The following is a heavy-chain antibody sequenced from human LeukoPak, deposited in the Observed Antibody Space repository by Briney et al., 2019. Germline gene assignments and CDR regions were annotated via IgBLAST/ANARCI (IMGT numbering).Heavy chain of an antibody. CDR2: INHSGGST. D-gene: IGHD3-22*01. Sequence: AGSVKDSCMASGYTFTSYYMHWGRHAPRQGLECRVIINHSGGSTRDAKKFQGRVRMTRDPTASTDYMEVTRLRSDDTAVYYCARGPYYYDSSGYSIDYWGQGTLVTVSS. V-gene: IGHV1-46*01. J-gene: IGHJ4*02. CDR1: GYTFTSYY. CDR3: ARGPYYYDSSGYSIDY.